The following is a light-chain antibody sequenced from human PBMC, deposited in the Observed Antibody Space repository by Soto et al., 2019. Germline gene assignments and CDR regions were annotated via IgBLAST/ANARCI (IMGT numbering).Light chain of an antibody. V-gene: IGKV3-20*01. CDR2: GAS. Sequence: EIAMTQSPATLSLSPGERATLSCRASQSVSSNLAWYQQKPGQAPRLLIYGASIRATGIPDRFSGSGSETDFTLTISRLEPEDFALYYCQQYGSSAPITFGQGTRLEIK. CDR3: QQYGSSAPIT. CDR1: QSVSSN. J-gene: IGKJ5*01.